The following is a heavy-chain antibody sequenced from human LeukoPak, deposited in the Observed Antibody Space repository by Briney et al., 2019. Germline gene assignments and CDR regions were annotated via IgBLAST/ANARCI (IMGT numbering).Heavy chain of an antibody. CDR3: ARGVVGATAFAY. D-gene: IGHD1-26*01. J-gene: IGHJ4*02. Sequence: PSETLSLTCTVSGGSISGYTRSWIRQPAGKGLEWIGRIYASGSTNYNPSLQGRVTMSVDTSRGQFFLMVHSVTAADTAVYYCARGVVGATAFAYWGQGTVVTASS. V-gene: IGHV4-4*07. CDR2: IYASGST. CDR1: GGSISGYT.